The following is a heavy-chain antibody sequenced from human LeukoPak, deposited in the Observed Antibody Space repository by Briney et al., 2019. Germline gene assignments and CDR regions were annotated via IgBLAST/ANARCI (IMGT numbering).Heavy chain of an antibody. CDR2: IYYSGST. D-gene: IGHD3-22*01. J-gene: IGHJ4*02. V-gene: IGHV4-39*01. CDR1: GGSISSSSYY. CDR3: RLLRIRDGDY. Sequence: SETLSLTCTVSGGSISSSSYYWGWLRQPPGKGLEWIGSIYYSGSTYYNPSLKSRVTISVDTSNNQFSLKLSSVTAADTAVYYCRLLRIRDGDYWGQGTLVTVSS.